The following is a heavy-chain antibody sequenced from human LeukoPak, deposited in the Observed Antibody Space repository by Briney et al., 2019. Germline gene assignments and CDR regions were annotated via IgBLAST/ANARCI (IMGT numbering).Heavy chain of an antibody. CDR2: INSDGNST. Sequence: GGSLRLSCAASGFTFSSYWMHWVRQVPGKGLLWVSRINSDGNSTNYADSVKGRFTISRDNAKNTLYLQMYSLRAEDTAVYYCAKQTGDSRYFDYWGQGTLVTVSS. V-gene: IGHV3-74*01. CDR1: GFTFSSYW. D-gene: IGHD1-1*01. CDR3: AKQTGDSRYFDY. J-gene: IGHJ4*02.